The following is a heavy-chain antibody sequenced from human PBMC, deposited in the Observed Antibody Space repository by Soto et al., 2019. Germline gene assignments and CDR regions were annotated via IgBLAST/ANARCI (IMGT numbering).Heavy chain of an antibody. J-gene: IGHJ5*02. CDR3: ARPYCGSSSCHAWFVP. CDR2: INPDTGGT. CDR1: GYTFPDYY. V-gene: IGHV1-2*02. Sequence: QVQLVQSGAEVKKPGASVKVSCKASGYTFPDYYIYWVRQAPGQGLEWMGWINPDTGGTNYAQSFQGRVTMTRDTSVSTAYMELTRLTSDDTAVYYCARPYCGSSSCHAWFVPWGQGTLVTVSS. D-gene: IGHD2-2*01.